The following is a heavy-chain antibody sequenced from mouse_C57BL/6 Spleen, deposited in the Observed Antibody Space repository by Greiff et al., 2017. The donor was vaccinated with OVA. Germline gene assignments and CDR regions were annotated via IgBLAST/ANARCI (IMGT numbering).Heavy chain of an antibody. CDR3: VSPYYSNYVWFAY. Sequence: EVKLVESGGGLVQPKGSLKLSCAASGFSFNTYAMNWVRQAPGKGLEWVARIRSKSNNYATYYADSVKDRFTISRDDSESMLYLQMNNLKTEDIAMYYCVSPYYSNYVWFAYWGQGTLVTVSA. J-gene: IGHJ3*01. CDR1: GFSFNTYA. V-gene: IGHV10-1*01. CDR2: IRSKSNNYAT. D-gene: IGHD2-5*01.